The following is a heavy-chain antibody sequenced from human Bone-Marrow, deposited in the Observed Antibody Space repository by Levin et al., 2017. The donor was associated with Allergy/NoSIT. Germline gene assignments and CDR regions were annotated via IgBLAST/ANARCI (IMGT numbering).Heavy chain of an antibody. D-gene: IGHD2-21*01. J-gene: IGHJ6*02. Sequence: LSQTLSLTCTVSGGSISTSDHYWDWIRQPPGKGLEWIGNIYYSGSTYYNPSLKSRVTISVDTSKNQFSLKLSSVSAADTALYYCAKSRGGDSTYYYYYGMDVWGQGTTVTVSS. CDR2: IYYSGST. CDR1: GGSISTSDHY. V-gene: IGHV4-39*01. CDR3: AKSRGGDSTYYYYYGMDV.